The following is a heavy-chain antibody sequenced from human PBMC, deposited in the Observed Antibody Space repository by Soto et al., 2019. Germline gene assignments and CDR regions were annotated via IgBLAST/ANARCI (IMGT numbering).Heavy chain of an antibody. Sequence: LSLTCTVSGGSISSGGYYWSWIRQHPGKGLEWIGYIYYSGSTYYNPSLKSRVTISVDTSKNQFSLKLSSVTAADTAVYYCARDGTTVVTRYAFDIWGQGTMVTVSS. CDR3: ARDGTTVVTRYAFDI. V-gene: IGHV4-31*03. CDR2: IYYSGST. CDR1: GGSISSGGYY. D-gene: IGHD4-17*01. J-gene: IGHJ3*02.